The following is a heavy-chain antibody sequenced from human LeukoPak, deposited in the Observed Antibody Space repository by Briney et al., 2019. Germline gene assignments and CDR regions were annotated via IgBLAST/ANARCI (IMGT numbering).Heavy chain of an antibody. D-gene: IGHD3-9*01. CDR3: ARLRRYHYGMDV. J-gene: IGHJ6*02. CDR1: GGSISSYY. V-gene: IGHV4-59*08. CDR2: IYYSGST. Sequence: SETLSLTCTVSGGSISSYYWSWIRQPPGKGLEWIGYIYYSGSTNYNPSLKSRVTISVDTSKNQFSLKLSSVTAADTAVYYCARLRRYHYGMDVWGQGTTVTVSS.